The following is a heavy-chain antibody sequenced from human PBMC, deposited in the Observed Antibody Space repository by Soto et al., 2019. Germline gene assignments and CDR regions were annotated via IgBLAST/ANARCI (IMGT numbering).Heavy chain of an antibody. CDR2: TYYRSKWYN. Sequence: PSQTLSLTCAISGDSVSSNSAAWNWIRQSPSRGLEWLGRTYYRSKWYNDYAVSVKSRITINPDTSKNQFSLQLNSVTPEDTAVDSCQRELEAVVTFWFNPWGQEPLVTVSS. V-gene: IGHV6-1*01. CDR3: QRELEAVVTFWFNP. CDR1: GDSVSSNSAA. J-gene: IGHJ5*02. D-gene: IGHD3-22*01.